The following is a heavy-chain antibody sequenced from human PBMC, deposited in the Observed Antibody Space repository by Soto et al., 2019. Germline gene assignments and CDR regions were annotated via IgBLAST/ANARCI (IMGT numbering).Heavy chain of an antibody. Sequence: QVQLVESGGGVVQPGRSLRLSCAASGFTFSSYAMHWVRQAPGKGLEWVAVISYDGSNKYYADSVKGRFTISRDNSKNTLYLQMNSLRAEDTAVYYCARAYYDSSGYDRLGFDYWGQGTLVTVSS. J-gene: IGHJ4*02. D-gene: IGHD3-22*01. V-gene: IGHV3-30-3*01. CDR2: ISYDGSNK. CDR1: GFTFSSYA. CDR3: ARAYYDSSGYDRLGFDY.